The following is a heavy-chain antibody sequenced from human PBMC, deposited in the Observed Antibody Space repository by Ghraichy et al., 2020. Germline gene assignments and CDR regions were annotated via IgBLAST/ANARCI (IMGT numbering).Heavy chain of an antibody. CDR1: GFTFSSYA. Sequence: GGSLRLSCAASGFTFSSYAMSWVRQAPGMGLEWVSSISGRGCSTDYADSVKGRFTISRDNSKNTLYLQMNSLRAEDTAVYYCARRGFSYGLQAYYFDYWGQGTLVTVSS. D-gene: IGHD5-18*01. CDR3: ARRGFSYGLQAYYFDY. CDR2: ISGRGCST. V-gene: IGHV3-23*01. J-gene: IGHJ4*02.